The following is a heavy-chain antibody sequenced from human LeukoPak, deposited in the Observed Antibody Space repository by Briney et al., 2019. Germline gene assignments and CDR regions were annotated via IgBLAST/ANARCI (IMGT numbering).Heavy chain of an antibody. J-gene: IGHJ4*02. CDR1: GGSFSGYY. V-gene: IGHV4-34*01. D-gene: IGHD3-3*01. CDR3: ARGQNHFDFWSGSSSYYFDY. CDR2: INHSGST. Sequence: PSETLSLTCAVYGGSFSGYYWSWIRQPPGKGLEWIGEINHSGSTNYNPSLKSRVTISVDASKNQFSLKLSSVTAADTAVYYCARGQNHFDFWSGSSSYYFDYWGQGTLVTVSS.